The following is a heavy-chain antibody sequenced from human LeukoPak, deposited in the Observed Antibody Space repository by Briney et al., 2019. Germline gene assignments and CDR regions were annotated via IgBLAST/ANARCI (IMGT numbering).Heavy chain of an antibody. V-gene: IGHV3-23*01. Sequence: GGSLRLSCASSGFAFNNYAMTWVRQAPGKGLEWVSNINDNGGQRHYADSVKGRFTISRDNSKNTLFLQMDSLRAEDTAVYYCAKTQWKVGATDYFDYWSQGILVTVSS. D-gene: IGHD1-26*01. CDR2: INDNGGQR. J-gene: IGHJ4*02. CDR3: AKTQWKVGATDYFDY. CDR1: GFAFNNYA.